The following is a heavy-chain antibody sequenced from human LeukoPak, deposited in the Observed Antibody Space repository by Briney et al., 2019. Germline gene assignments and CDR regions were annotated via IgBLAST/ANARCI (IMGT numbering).Heavy chain of an antibody. CDR2: IYYSGST. D-gene: IGHD3-10*01. CDR3: ARRIGEDEWFGELSPKYYFDY. Sequence: SETLTLTCTVSGGSISSSAYYWGWIRQPPGKGLEWIGSIYYSGSTYYNPSLKSRVTISVDTSKNQFSLKLSSVTAADTAVYYCARRIGEDEWFGELSPKYYFDYWGQGTLVTVSS. J-gene: IGHJ4*02. CDR1: GGSISSSAYY. V-gene: IGHV4-39*01.